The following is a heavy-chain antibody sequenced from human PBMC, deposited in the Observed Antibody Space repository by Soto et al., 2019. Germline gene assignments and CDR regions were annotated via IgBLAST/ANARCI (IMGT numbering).Heavy chain of an antibody. V-gene: IGHV5-51*01. CDR2: VYPGDSDT. Sequence: GESLKISCKTSGYSFTTYGIGWVRHMPGKGLEWMGIVYPGDSDTRYSPSFQGQVAISADKSIRTAYLQWNSLRAEDTAVYYCARGEGGDYGVFCFYWGQGTLVTVSS. CDR1: GYSFTTYG. J-gene: IGHJ4*02. CDR3: ARGEGGDYGVFCFY. D-gene: IGHD4-17*01.